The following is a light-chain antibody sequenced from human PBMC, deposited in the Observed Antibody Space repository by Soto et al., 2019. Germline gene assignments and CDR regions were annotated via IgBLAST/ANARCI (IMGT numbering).Light chain of an antibody. CDR3: QQSYSTLWT. J-gene: IGKJ1*01. CDR1: QTISSS. V-gene: IGKV1-39*01. Sequence: DIQMTQSPSSLSASVGDRVTITCRATQTISSSLNWYHQKPGKAPKLLIYSASTLQSGVPSRFSGSGSGTDFTLTISSLQPEDFATYYCQQSYSTLWTFGQGTKVDIK. CDR2: SAS.